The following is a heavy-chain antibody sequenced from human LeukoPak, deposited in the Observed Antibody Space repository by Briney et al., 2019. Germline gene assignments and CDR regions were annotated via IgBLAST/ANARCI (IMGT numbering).Heavy chain of an antibody. CDR1: GFTFSSYG. V-gene: IGHV3-30*18. J-gene: IGHJ4*02. D-gene: IGHD6-13*01. CDR3: ANERQQLVEY. CDR2: ISFDGNRQ. Sequence: GGSLRLSCAASGFTFSSYGMHWVRQAPGKGLEWVAVISFDGNRQYYAHSLRGRFTISRDNSKNTFYLQMNSLRAEDTAVCFCANERQQLVEYGGQGTLVSVSS.